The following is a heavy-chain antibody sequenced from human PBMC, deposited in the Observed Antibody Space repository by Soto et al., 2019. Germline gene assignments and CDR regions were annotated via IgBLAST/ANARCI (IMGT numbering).Heavy chain of an antibody. Sequence: QVQLVQSGPEMKKPGASVKVSCKGSGYTFSNYGVTWVRQAPGQGLERLGWVSAYNRNTDYAQKFEDRATMTIDTSTNTAYLELRGLTPDDTAVYYCARERRWEPLLYWGQGTL. CDR2: VSAYNRNT. D-gene: IGHD1-26*01. CDR3: ARERRWEPLLY. CDR1: GYTFSNYG. V-gene: IGHV1-18*01. J-gene: IGHJ4*02.